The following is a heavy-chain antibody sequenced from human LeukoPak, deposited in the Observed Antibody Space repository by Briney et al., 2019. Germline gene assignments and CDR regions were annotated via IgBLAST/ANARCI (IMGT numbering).Heavy chain of an antibody. CDR1: GFTFSSYS. CDR2: ISSSSSTI. CDR3: AREGRVYSSSWYVDYYYMDV. Sequence: PGGSLRLSCAASGFTFSSYSMNWVRQAPGKGLEWVSYISSSSSTIYYADSVKGRFTISRDNAKNSLYLQMNSLRAEDTAVYYCAREGRVYSSSWYVDYYYMDVWGKGTTVTVSS. D-gene: IGHD6-13*01. V-gene: IGHV3-48*04. J-gene: IGHJ6*03.